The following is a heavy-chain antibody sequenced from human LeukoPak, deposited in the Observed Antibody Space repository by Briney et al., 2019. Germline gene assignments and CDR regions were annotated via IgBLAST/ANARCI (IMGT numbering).Heavy chain of an antibody. V-gene: IGHV4-38-2*02. CDR1: GYSISSGYY. Sequence: SETLSLTCTVSGYSISSGYYWGWIRQPPGKGLEWTGSIDHSGSTYYNPSLKSRITISVDTSKNQFSLKLSSVTAADTAVYYCARETRGAIVVVVAATPSGHNWFDPWGQGTLVTVSS. D-gene: IGHD2-15*01. CDR3: ARETRGAIVVVVAATPSGHNWFDP. J-gene: IGHJ5*02. CDR2: IDHSGST.